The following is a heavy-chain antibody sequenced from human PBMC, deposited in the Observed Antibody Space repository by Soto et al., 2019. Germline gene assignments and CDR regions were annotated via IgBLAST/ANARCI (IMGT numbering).Heavy chain of an antibody. J-gene: IGHJ4*02. D-gene: IGHD2-21*01. CDR1: GFSFSTYW. CDR2: IRQDGIEK. V-gene: IGHV3-7*01. Sequence: PGGSLRLSCAASGFSFSTYWMTWVRQAPGKGLEWVATIRQDGIEKHCVDSVKGRFTISRDNAANSLFLQMDSLGAEDSAIYYCVSLCGRPHCTYYFDSWGRGILVTVYS. CDR3: VSLCGRPHCTYYFDS.